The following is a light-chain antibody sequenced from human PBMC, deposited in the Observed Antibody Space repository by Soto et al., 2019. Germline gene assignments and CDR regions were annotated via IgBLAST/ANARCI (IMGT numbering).Light chain of an antibody. CDR1: QDIYKY. CDR3: QQNAHPPYS. CDR2: DAS. Sequence: DIQMTQSPYSLSAAVGDRVTFTCQSSQDIYKYLNWYQQKPVKAPKLLIYDASNLERGLPSRFSGSGSGTDFSPAVERMQPEDIATYYCQQNAHPPYSFGQGTKLEIK. V-gene: IGKV1-33*01. J-gene: IGKJ2*01.